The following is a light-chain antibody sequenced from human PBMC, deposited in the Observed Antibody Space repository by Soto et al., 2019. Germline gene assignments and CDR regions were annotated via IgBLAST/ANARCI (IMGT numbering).Light chain of an antibody. CDR3: GSFITGGARV. CDR1: SSDVGGYNY. J-gene: IGLJ1*01. CDR2: EVS. V-gene: IGLV2-14*01. Sequence: QSALTQPASVSGSPGQSITISCTGTSSDVGGYNYVSWFQHHPGKAPKLMIYEVSNRPSGVSSSFSGSKSGNTASLTISGLQAEDEADYYCGSFITGGARVFGTGTKLTVL.